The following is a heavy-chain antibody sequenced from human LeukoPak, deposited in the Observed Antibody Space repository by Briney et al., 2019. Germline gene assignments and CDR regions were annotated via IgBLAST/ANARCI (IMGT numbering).Heavy chain of an antibody. V-gene: IGHV4-34*01. CDR3: ARDRDGYAYSFDY. CDR1: GGSFNGYY. Sequence: PSETLSLTCAVYGGSFNGYYWSWIRQPPGKGLEWIGEINHSGSTNYNPSLKSRVSISVDTSKKEFSLKLTSVTAADTAVYYCARDRDGYAYSFDYWGQGTLVTVSS. CDR2: INHSGST. J-gene: IGHJ4*02. D-gene: IGHD5-24*01.